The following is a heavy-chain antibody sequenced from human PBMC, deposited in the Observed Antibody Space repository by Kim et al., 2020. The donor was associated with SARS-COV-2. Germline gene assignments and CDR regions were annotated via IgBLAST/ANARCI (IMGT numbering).Heavy chain of an antibody. J-gene: IGHJ4*02. CDR2: ISSSGSTI. CDR1: GFTFSSYE. V-gene: IGHV3-48*03. CDR3: AREIPRITIFGVVIGAFDY. D-gene: IGHD3-3*01. Sequence: GGSLRLSCAASGFTFSSYEMNWVRQAPGKGLEWVSYISSSGSTIYYADSVKGRFTISRDNAKNSLYLQMNSLRAEDTAVYYCAREIPRITIFGVVIGAFDYWGQGTLVTVSS.